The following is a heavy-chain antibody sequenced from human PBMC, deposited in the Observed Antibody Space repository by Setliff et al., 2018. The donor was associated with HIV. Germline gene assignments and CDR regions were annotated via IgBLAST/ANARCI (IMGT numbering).Heavy chain of an antibody. CDR2: IYYSGST. CDR1: GGSISSSSYY. V-gene: IGHV4-39*01. D-gene: IGHD2-2*01. J-gene: IGHJ4*02. CDR3: ARLPGYCSSTGCQGYFDY. Sequence: SETLSLTCTVSGGSISSSSYYWGWIRQPPEKGREWIGNIYYSGSTYYNPSLKSRVTISVATSKKQFSLKLSSVTASDTAVYYCARLPGYCSSTGCQGYFDYWGQGTLVTVSS.